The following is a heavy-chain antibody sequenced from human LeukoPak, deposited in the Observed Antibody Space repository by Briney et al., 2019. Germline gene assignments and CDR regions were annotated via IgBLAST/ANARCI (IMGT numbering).Heavy chain of an antibody. CDR1: GGSISSYY. CDR2: IHYSGST. V-gene: IGHV4-59*01. Sequence: SETLSLTCTVSGGSISSYYWNRIRQPPGKGLEWIGYIHYSGSTNYNPSLKSRVTISVDTSKNQFSLKLSSVTAADTAIYHCARDTRYYGMDVWGQGTTVTVSS. CDR3: ARDTRYYGMDV. J-gene: IGHJ6*02.